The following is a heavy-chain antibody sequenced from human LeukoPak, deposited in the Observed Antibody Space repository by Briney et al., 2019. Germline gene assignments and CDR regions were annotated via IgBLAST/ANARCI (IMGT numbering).Heavy chain of an antibody. V-gene: IGHV3-66*01. Sequence: GGSLRLSCAASGFTFSDYYMSWIRQAPGKGLEWVSVIYSGGSTYYADSVKGRFTISRDNSKNTLYLQMNSLRAEDTAVYYCARNTVNDAFDIWGQGTMVTVSS. J-gene: IGHJ3*02. CDR3: ARNTVNDAFDI. CDR1: GFTFSDYY. CDR2: IYSGGST. D-gene: IGHD4-17*01.